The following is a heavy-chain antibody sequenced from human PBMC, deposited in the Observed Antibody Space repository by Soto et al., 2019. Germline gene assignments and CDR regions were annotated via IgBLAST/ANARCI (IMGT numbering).Heavy chain of an antibody. CDR1: GFTFSGHA. V-gene: IGHV3-33*01. Sequence: QVQVVESGGGVVQPGRSLRLSCTASGFTFSGHAMHWVRQPPGKGLEWVAQIWYDGSNKYYADSVKGRFTISRDNSKNTLYVQMDSLRVEDTAVYYCARDGQSLAPYALDVWGQGTSVTFS. CDR2: IWYDGSNK. CDR3: ARDGQSLAPYALDV. J-gene: IGHJ6*02. D-gene: IGHD6-19*01.